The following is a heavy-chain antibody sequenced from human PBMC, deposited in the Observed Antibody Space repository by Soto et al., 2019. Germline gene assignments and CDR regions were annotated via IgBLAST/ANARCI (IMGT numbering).Heavy chain of an antibody. CDR1: GYTFTNFW. V-gene: IGHV5-51*01. CDR2: IYPDDSNP. D-gene: IGHD3-10*01. Sequence: GESLKISCKGSGYTFTNFWIAWVRQMPGKGLEWMGIIYPDDSNPRYSPSFEGQVTISVDKSISTTYLQWNSLKASDTAIYYCARERFYASGMDLRGQGALVTVSS. J-gene: IGHJ5*02. CDR3: ARERFYASGMDL.